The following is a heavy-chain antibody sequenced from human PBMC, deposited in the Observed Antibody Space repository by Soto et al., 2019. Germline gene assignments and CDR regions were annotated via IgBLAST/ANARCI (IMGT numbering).Heavy chain of an antibody. Sequence: GGSLRLSCAASGFTFNSYAMNWVRQAPGKGLAWVSAIGNDGNTYYANSVKGRFTISRDNSRTTLYLQMDSLRVEDTALYYCVTKYTGNRPFDYWGQGTLFTVSS. V-gene: IGHV3-23*01. CDR3: VTKYTGNRPFDY. CDR2: IGNDGNT. J-gene: IGHJ4*01. CDR1: GFTFNSYA. D-gene: IGHD1-1*01.